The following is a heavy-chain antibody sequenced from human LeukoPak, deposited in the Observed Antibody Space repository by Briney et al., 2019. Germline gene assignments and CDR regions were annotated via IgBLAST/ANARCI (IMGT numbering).Heavy chain of an antibody. D-gene: IGHD6-6*01. J-gene: IGHJ6*03. Sequence: PSETLSLTCAVYGGSFSGYYWSWIRQPPGKGLEWIGEINHSGSTIYNPSLMSRVTISVDTSKKQFSLKLSYMTAADTAVYYCATRARRPYYYHYYMDVWGKGTTVTVSS. CDR3: ATRARRPYYYHYYMDV. CDR2: INHSGST. V-gene: IGHV4-34*01. CDR1: GGSFSGYY.